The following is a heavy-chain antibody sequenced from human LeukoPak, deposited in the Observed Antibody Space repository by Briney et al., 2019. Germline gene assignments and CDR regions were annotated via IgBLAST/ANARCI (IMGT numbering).Heavy chain of an antibody. J-gene: IGHJ4*02. Sequence: GGSLRLSCAASGFTFSRYAMSWVRLAPGRGLEWVSVISGSGITTFYADSVKGRFTISRDNSKNTLYLQMNSLRAEDTAVYYCAKERREQSRDNYFDYWGQGTLVTVSS. CDR1: GFTFSRYA. CDR3: AKERREQSRDNYFDY. D-gene: IGHD1-26*01. V-gene: IGHV3-23*01. CDR2: ISGSGITT.